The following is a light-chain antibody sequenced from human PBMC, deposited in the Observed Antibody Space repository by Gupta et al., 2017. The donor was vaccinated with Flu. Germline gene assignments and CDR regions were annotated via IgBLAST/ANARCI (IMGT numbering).Light chain of an antibody. CDR1: QSISNY. CDR3: LQSYNTPPT. J-gene: IGKJ1*01. Sequence: DIQMTQSASSLSASVGDRVTITCRASQSISNYLNWYQQKAGKAPKLLIYAASSLQSGVPSRFSGSGSGTDFTLTISRLQPEDFATYYCLQSYNTPPTFGQGTKVEIK. V-gene: IGKV1-39*01. CDR2: AAS.